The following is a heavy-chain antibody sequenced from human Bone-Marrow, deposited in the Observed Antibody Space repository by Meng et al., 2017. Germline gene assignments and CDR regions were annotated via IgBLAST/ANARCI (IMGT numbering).Heavy chain of an antibody. Sequence: GGSLRLSCAASGFTFSSYGMHWVRQAPGKGLEWVAVIWYDGSNKYYADSVKGRFTISGDNSKNTLYLQMNSLRAEDTAVYYCARGADYYDSSGYYSFSGNYFDYWGQGTLVTVSS. CDR3: ARGADYYDSSGYYSFSGNYFDY. CDR2: IWYDGSNK. D-gene: IGHD3-22*01. CDR1: GFTFSSYG. V-gene: IGHV3-33*01. J-gene: IGHJ4*02.